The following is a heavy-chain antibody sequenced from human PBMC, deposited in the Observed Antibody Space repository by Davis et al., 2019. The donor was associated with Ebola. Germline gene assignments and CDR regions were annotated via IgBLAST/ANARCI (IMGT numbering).Heavy chain of an antibody. CDR3: TRDTEPYQLLYYFDY. Sequence: GGSLRPSCPASGFTFGDYAMSWVRQAPGKGLEWAGFIRSKAYVGTTEYAASVKGRFTISRDDSKSIAYLQMNSLKTEDTAVYYCTRDTEPYQLLYYFDYWGQGTLVTVSS. J-gene: IGHJ4*02. V-gene: IGHV3-49*04. D-gene: IGHD2-2*01. CDR2: IRSKAYVGTT. CDR1: GFTFGDYA.